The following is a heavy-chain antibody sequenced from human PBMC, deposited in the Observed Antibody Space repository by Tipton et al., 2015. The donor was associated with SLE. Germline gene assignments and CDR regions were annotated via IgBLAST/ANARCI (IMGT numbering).Heavy chain of an antibody. CDR1: GYTFTGYY. CDR3: ARDYYGSGSYFDY. D-gene: IGHD3-10*01. CDR2: ISPYNGNT. Sequence: QSGAEVKKPGASVKVSCKASGYTFTGYYMHWVRQAPGQGLEWMGWISPYNGNTNYAQKLQGRVTMTTDTSTSTAYMELRSLRSDDTAIYYCARDYYGSGSYFDYWGQGTLVTVSS. V-gene: IGHV1-18*04. J-gene: IGHJ4*02.